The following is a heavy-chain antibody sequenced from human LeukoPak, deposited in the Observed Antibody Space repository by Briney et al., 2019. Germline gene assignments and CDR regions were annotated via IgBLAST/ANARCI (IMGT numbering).Heavy chain of an antibody. Sequence: SETLSLTCTVSGVSISSGGYYWRWLRQHPGKGLEWIGYIYYSGSTYYNPSLKSRVTISVDTSKNQFSLKLSSVTAADTAVYYCARSTVTTERAFDIWGQGTMVTVSS. CDR2: IYYSGST. V-gene: IGHV4-31*03. CDR3: ARSTVTTERAFDI. CDR1: GVSISSGGYY. J-gene: IGHJ3*02. D-gene: IGHD4-11*01.